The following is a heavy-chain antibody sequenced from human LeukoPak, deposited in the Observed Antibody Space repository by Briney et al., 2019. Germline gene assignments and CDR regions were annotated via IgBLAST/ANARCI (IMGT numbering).Heavy chain of an antibody. CDR1: VFTFSSYV. CDR3: ATPASRITIFGVDPAPDAFDI. D-gene: IGHD3-3*01. V-gene: IGHV3-23*01. J-gene: IGHJ3*02. Sequence: PGGALRLSCAASVFTFSSYVMSWVRQAPGKGVEWVSPISGSGGSTYYADTVKGRFTIFRDNSKNTLYLQMNSLRAEDTAVNYCATPASRITIFGVDPAPDAFDIWGQGTMVT. CDR2: ISGSGGST.